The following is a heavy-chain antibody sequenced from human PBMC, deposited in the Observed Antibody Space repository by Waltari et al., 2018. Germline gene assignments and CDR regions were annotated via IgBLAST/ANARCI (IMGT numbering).Heavy chain of an antibody. V-gene: IGHV1-2*06. CDR1: GDTFTGYY. CDR2: INPNSGGT. D-gene: IGHD3-16*01. CDR3: ARRASSGLD. J-gene: IGHJ4*02. Sequence: QVQLVQSGAEVKHNKTQTNKSSNASGDTFTGYYMHWVRQAPGQGLEWMGRINPNSGGTNYAQKFQGRVTMTRDTSISTAYMELSRLRSDDTAVDYCARRASSGLDWGQGTLVTVSS.